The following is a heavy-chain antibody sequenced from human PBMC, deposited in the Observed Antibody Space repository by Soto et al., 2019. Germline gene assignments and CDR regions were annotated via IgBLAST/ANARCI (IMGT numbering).Heavy chain of an antibody. CDR2: IVVGSGNT. V-gene: IGHV1-58*02. J-gene: IGHJ4*02. CDR1: GFTFTSSA. CDR3: AADFYCSGGSCYPNFDY. Sequence: SVKVSCKASGFTFTSSAMQWVRQARGQRLEWIGWIVVGSGNTNYAQKFQERVTITRDMSTSTAYMELSSLRSEDTAVYYCAADFYCSGGSCYPNFDYWGQGTLVTVSS. D-gene: IGHD2-15*01.